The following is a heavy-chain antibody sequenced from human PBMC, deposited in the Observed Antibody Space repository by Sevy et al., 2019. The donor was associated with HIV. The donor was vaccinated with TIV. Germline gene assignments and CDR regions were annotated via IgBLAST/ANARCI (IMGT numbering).Heavy chain of an antibody. CDR1: GYTLTESS. V-gene: IGHV1-24*01. CDR2: YDPADAET. CDR3: TTAQYVVGYLHYVYFDY. D-gene: IGHD3-10*02. Sequence: ASVKVSCKVSGYTLTESSMHWVRQAPGKGLEWMGGYDPADAETFFAQKFQGRVSMTEDTSTDTAFMELTNLTLEDTAVYYCTTAQYVVGYLHYVYFDYRGQGTLVTVSS. J-gene: IGHJ4*02.